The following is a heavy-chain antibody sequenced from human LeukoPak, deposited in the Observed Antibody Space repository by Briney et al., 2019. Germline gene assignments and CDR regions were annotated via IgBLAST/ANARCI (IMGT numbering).Heavy chain of an antibody. D-gene: IGHD6-19*01. CDR3: AKEEAQQWLVRLFDY. J-gene: IGHJ4*02. V-gene: IGHV3-23*01. CDR2: INNSGGST. Sequence: GGSLRLSCAASGFTFSSYAMTWVRQAPGKGLEWVSTINNSGGSTYYADSVKGRFTVSRDNSKNTLYLQMNSLRAEDTAVYYCAKEEAQQWLVRLFDYWGQGTLVTVSS. CDR1: GFTFSSYA.